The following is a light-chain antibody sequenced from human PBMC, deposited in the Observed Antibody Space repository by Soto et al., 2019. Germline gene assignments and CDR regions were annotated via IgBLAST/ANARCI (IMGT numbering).Light chain of an antibody. CDR1: QGVSSN. J-gene: IGKJ5*01. Sequence: IVFTQSPPTLSVSPGERATLACMAGQGVSSNVAWYQQKPGQAPRLLICGASSRATGIPDRFSGSVSGTDFTLTISRLEPEDFAVYYCQQYGSSRITFGQGTRLEI. CDR3: QQYGSSRIT. CDR2: GAS. V-gene: IGKV3-20*01.